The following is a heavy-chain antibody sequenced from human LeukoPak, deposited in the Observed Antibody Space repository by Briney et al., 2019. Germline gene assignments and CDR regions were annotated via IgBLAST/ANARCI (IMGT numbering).Heavy chain of an antibody. Sequence: SETLSLTCTVSGGSVSSIIYYWGWIRQPPGKGLEWIGTIYYSGSTYYNVSLKSRVTISVDTSRNQFSLKLSSVTAADTAVYYCARKTRDLYYFDYWGQGTLVTVSS. CDR3: ARKTRDLYYFDY. CDR2: IYYSGST. CDR1: GGSVSSIIYY. V-gene: IGHV4-39*01. D-gene: IGHD3-16*01. J-gene: IGHJ4*02.